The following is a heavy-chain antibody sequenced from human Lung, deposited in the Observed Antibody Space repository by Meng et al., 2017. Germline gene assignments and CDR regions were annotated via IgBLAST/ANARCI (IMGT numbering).Heavy chain of an antibody. V-gene: IGHV1-2*06. CDR2: IDPRSGDT. D-gene: IGHD6-13*01. CDR3: VRDEDISAAGKLFGDY. CDR1: GSTFTAYR. Sequence: GRVVQPGAAVKDPGASVNVSSKPSGSTFTAYRLHWVRQAPGQGLDWMGRIDPRSGDTQYAQKFQGRVTMTRDTSISTTYMELSRLRSDDTAVYYCVRDEDISAAGKLFGDYWGQGTLVTVSS. J-gene: IGHJ4*02.